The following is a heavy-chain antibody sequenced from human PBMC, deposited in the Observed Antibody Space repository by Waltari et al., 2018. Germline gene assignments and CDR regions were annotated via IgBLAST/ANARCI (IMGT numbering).Heavy chain of an antibody. D-gene: IGHD3-22*01. CDR1: GGSISSGDYY. CDR3: ARDLGMYYYDSSGYYPH. Sequence: QVQLQESGPGLVKPSQTLSLTCTVSGGSISSGDYYWSWIRQPPGKGLEWIGYIYYSGSTYYNPSLKSRVTISVDTSKNQFSLKRSSVTAADTAVYYCARDLGMYYYDSSGYYPHWGQGTLVTVSS. CDR2: IYYSGST. J-gene: IGHJ4*02. V-gene: IGHV4-30-4*08.